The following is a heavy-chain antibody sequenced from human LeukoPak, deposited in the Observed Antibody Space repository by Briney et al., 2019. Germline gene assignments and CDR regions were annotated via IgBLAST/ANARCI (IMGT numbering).Heavy chain of an antibody. CDR3: ARVTGYMIEDYFDY. CDR1: GGSISRSRDY. J-gene: IGHJ4*02. Sequence: SETLSLTCTVSGGSISRSRDYWGWIRQPPGKGLEWIGSIYYSGSTYYNPSLKSRVTISGDTSKNRFSLKLSSVTAADTAMYYCARVTGYMIEDYFDYWGQGTLVTVSS. V-gene: IGHV4-39*07. CDR2: IYYSGST. D-gene: IGHD3-22*01.